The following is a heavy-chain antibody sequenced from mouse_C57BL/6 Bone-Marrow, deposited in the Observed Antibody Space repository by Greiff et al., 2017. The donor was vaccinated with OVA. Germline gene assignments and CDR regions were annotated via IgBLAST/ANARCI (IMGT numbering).Heavy chain of an antibody. CDR2: IDPNSGGT. CDR3: ARLSSITTVVFDY. CDR1: GYTFTSYW. D-gene: IGHD1-1*01. V-gene: IGHV1-72*01. J-gene: IGHJ2*01. Sequence: VQLQQPGAELVKPGASVKLSCKASGYTFTSYWMHWVKQRPGRGLEWIGRIDPNSGGTKYNEKFKSKATLTVDKPSRTAYMQLSSLTSEDSAVYYCARLSSITTVVFDYWGQGTTLTVSS.